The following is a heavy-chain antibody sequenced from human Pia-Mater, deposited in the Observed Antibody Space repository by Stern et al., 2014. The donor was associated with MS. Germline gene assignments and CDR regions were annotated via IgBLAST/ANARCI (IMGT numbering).Heavy chain of an antibody. J-gene: IGHJ4*02. D-gene: IGHD1-26*01. Sequence: SGFPFSTYGMSWVRQAPGKGLEWVAFVSSGADTTHYADSVEGRFTISRDKAGSSLYLQMNSLRDEDTAIYYCARTWVENTFDRWGQGTLVTVSS. CDR3: ARTWVENTFDR. V-gene: IGHV3-48*03. CDR1: GFPFSTYG. CDR2: VSSGADTT.